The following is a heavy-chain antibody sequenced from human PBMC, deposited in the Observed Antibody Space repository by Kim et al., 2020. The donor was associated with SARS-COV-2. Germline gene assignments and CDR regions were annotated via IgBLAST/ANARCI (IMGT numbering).Heavy chain of an antibody. Sequence: TNHTPSPKSRVTISVDTSKNQFSLKLSSVTAADTAVYYCARDQGTNWFDPWGQGTLVTVSS. V-gene: IGHV4-59*01. CDR3: ARDQGTNWFDP. J-gene: IGHJ5*02. D-gene: IGHD1-1*01. CDR2: T.